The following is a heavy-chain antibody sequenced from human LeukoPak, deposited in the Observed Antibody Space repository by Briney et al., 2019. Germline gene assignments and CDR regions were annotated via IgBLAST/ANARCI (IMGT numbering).Heavy chain of an antibody. CDR3: AKDISSSPGRGTYYFDY. D-gene: IGHD6-13*01. Sequence: PGRSLRLSCAASGFTFDDYAMHWVRQAPGKGLEWVSGISWNSGTRGYADSVKGRFTIFRDNAKTSLYLQMNSLRAEDTALYYCAKDISSSPGRGTYYFDYWGQGTLVTVSS. V-gene: IGHV3-9*01. CDR1: GFTFDDYA. CDR2: ISWNSGTR. J-gene: IGHJ4*02.